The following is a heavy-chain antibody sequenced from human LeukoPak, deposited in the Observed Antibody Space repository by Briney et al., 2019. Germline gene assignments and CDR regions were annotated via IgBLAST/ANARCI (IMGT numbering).Heavy chain of an antibody. D-gene: IGHD7-27*01. Sequence: PGGSLSLSCAASGFIFSNYWMHWVRQGPGKGLVWVSRIDSDGRITTYADSVKGRFTISRDNAKNTLYLQMNSLRADDTAVYYCVRGLGDYWGQETVVTVSS. V-gene: IGHV3-74*01. CDR2: IDSDGRIT. J-gene: IGHJ4*02. CDR3: VRGLGDY. CDR1: GFIFSNYW.